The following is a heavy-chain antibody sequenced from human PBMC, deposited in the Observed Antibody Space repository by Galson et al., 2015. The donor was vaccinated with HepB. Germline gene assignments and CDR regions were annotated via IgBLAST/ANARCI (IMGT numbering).Heavy chain of an antibody. CDR2: ISGSGGST. CDR1: GFTFSRYA. J-gene: IGHJ4*02. CDR3: AKGGGGELFYY. V-gene: IGHV3-23*01. Sequence: SLRLSCAASGFTFSRYAMSWVRQAPGKGLECVSAISGSGGSTYYADSVKGRFTISRDNSKNTLYLQMNSLRAEDTAVYYCAKGGGGELFYYWGQGTLVTVSS. D-gene: IGHD3-10*01.